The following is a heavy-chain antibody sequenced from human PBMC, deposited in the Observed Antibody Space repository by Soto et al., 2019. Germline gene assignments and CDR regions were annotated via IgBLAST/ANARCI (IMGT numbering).Heavy chain of an antibody. CDR1: GFSFRSYG. CDR2: ISFDGSNK. V-gene: IGHV3-30*18. CDR3: AKGAGSTSAPFDH. Sequence: PEGSLRLSCTAAGFSFRSYGIHWVRQAPGKGLEWVALISFDGSNKYYADSVKGRFTISRDNSKDTLYLQLSSLRSDDTAVYYCAKGAGSTSAPFDHWGQGTLVTVSS. J-gene: IGHJ4*02. D-gene: IGHD6-6*01.